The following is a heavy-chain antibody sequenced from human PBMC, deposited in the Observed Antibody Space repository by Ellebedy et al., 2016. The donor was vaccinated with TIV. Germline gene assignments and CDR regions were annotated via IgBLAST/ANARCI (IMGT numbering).Heavy chain of an antibody. V-gene: IGHV4-59*01. CDR3: ARDSLKRDGYKESLPYYYYYMDV. CDR1: GASISNYY. CDR2: IYSTGNT. D-gene: IGHD5-24*01. J-gene: IGHJ6*03. Sequence: SETLSLXXTVSGASISNYYWSWIRQPPGKGLEWIGSIYSTGNTKYNSSLDRRVTISVDTSKNHFSLMLSSLTAADAAVYFCARDSLKRDGYKESLPYYYYYMDVWGKGITVIVSS.